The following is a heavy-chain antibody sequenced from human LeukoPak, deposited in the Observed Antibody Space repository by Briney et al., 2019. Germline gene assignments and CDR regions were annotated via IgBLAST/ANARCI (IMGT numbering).Heavy chain of an antibody. CDR2: INPNSGGT. Sequence: ASVKVSCKASGYTFTGYYMHWVRQAPGQGLEWMGWINPNSGGTNYAQKFQGRVTMTRDTSISTAYMELSRLRSDDTAVYYCARGGTVMGATPYYFDYWGQGTLVTVSS. CDR1: GYTFTGYY. CDR3: ARGGTVMGATPYYFDY. D-gene: IGHD1-26*01. J-gene: IGHJ4*02. V-gene: IGHV1-2*02.